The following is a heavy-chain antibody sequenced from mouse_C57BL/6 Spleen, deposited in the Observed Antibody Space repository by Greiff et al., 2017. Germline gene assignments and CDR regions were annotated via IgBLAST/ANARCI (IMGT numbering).Heavy chain of an antibody. CDR2: INPSTGGT. CDR3: AREGLYYSNFFDY. J-gene: IGHJ2*01. CDR1: GYSFTGYY. V-gene: IGHV1-42*01. Sequence: EVQLQQSGPELVKPGASVKISCKASGYSFTGYYMNWVKQSPEKSLEWIGEINPSTGGTTYNQKFKAKATLTVDKSSSTAYMQLKSLTSEDSAVYYCAREGLYYSNFFDYWGQGTTLTVSS. D-gene: IGHD2-5*01.